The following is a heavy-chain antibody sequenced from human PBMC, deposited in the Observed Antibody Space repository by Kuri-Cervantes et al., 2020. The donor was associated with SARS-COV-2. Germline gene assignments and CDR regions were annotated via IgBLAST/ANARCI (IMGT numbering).Heavy chain of an antibody. CDR1: GGSISSSSYY. CDR2: ITQSGST. J-gene: IGHJ6*02. Sequence: GSLRLSCTVSGGSISSSSYYWGWIRQPPGKGLEWVAEITQSGSTNYNPSLKSRVTISVDTSKNQFSLKLSSVTAADTAVYYCARGTSGRDDFWSGYYVGYYYYYGMDVWGQGTTVTVSS. D-gene: IGHD3-3*01. CDR3: ARGTSGRDDFWSGYYVGYYYYYGMDV. V-gene: IGHV4-39*07.